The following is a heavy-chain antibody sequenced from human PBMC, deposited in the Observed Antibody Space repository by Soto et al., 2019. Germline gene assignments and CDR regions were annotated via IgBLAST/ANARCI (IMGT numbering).Heavy chain of an antibody. CDR3: ARHKAGDYRDYYYYGMDV. J-gene: IGHJ6*02. CDR2: IDPSDSYT. Sequence: PGESLKISCKGSVYSFTSYWISWVRQMPGKGLEWMGRIDPSDSYTNYSPSFQGHVTISADKSISTAYLQWSSLKASDTAMYYCARHKAGDYRDYYYYGMDVWGQGTTVTVSS. CDR1: VYSFTSYW. D-gene: IGHD4-17*01. V-gene: IGHV5-10-1*01.